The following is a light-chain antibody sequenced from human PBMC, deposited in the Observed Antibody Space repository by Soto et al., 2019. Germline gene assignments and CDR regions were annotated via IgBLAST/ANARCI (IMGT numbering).Light chain of an antibody. CDR1: GSSIGTNT. CDR2: GDN. V-gene: IGLV1-44*01. Sequence: QSVLTQPPSASGTPGQRFTISCSGSGSSIGTNTVNWYRQLPGTDPKLLIYGDNQRPSGVPDRFSGSKSGTSASLAISGLQSEDEAEYYCAAWDGSLNNVLFGGGTKLTVL. J-gene: IGLJ2*01. CDR3: AAWDGSLNNVL.